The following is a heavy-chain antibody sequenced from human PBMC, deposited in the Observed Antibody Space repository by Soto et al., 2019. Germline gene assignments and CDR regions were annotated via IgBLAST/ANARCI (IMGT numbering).Heavy chain of an antibody. J-gene: IGHJ4*02. CDR2: ISPRDGTT. Sequence: QVQLVQSGGEVKKSGASVKVSCKASGYTFISYAMYWVRQAPGQGLEWMGIISPRDGTTTYAPKFQGRVTMTRDTSTSTFYMEMSNVRYEDTAVYYCVRGGGTLDYWGQGTLVTVSS. V-gene: IGHV1-46*01. CDR1: GYTFISYA. CDR3: VRGGGTLDY.